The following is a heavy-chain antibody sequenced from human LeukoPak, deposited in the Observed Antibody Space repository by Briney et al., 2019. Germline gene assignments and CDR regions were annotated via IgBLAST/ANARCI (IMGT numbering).Heavy chain of an antibody. V-gene: IGHV3-30*04. CDR2: ISYDGSNK. Sequence: GGPLRLSCAASGFTFSSYAMHWVRQAPGKRLEWVAVISYDGSNKYYADSVKGRFTISRDNSKNTLYLQMNSLRAEDTAVYYCARDLMDVGGQGTTVTVSS. CDR3: ARDLMDV. CDR1: GFTFSSYA. J-gene: IGHJ6*02.